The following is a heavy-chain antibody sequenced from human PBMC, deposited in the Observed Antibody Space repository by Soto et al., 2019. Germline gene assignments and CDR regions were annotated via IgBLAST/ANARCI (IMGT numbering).Heavy chain of an antibody. V-gene: IGHV3-7*05. CDR1: GFTFSSYW. Sequence: EVQLVESGGGLVQPGGSLRLSCAASGFTFSSYWMSWVRQAPGKGLEWVANIKQDGGEKYYVDSVKGRFTIARDNAKNSLYLQMNSLRAEDTAVYYCARVLVVLPAATFDYWGQGTLVTVSS. CDR3: ARVLVVLPAATFDY. D-gene: IGHD2-2*01. J-gene: IGHJ4*02. CDR2: IKQDGGEK.